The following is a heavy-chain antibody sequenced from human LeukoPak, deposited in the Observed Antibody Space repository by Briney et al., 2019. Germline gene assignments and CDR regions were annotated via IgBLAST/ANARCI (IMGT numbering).Heavy chain of an antibody. J-gene: IGHJ4*02. Sequence: PSETLSLTCTVSGGSITSYYWSLIRQPPGKGLEWIGYIYYSGSTSYNPSLKGRVTISVDTSKNQFSLKLSSVTAADTAVYYCARLVGYSSSWLLTPWGQGTLVTVSS. D-gene: IGHD6-13*01. CDR2: IYYSGST. CDR1: GGSITSYY. CDR3: ARLVGYSSSWLLTP. V-gene: IGHV4-59*08.